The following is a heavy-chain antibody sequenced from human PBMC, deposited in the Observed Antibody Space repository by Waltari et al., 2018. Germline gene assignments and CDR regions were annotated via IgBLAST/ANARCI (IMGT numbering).Heavy chain of an antibody. CDR2: INEDGGEK. J-gene: IGHJ3*02. Sequence: EVQLVESGGGLVQPGGSLRLSCEASGFSSDWMDWVRQAPGKGLKWVANINEDGGEKYYLGSVKGRFTISRDNAKKLVYLEMSSLRAEDTAIYYCSKRLEIWGRGTMVAVSS. V-gene: IGHV3-7*01. CDR1: GFSSDW. CDR3: SKRLEI.